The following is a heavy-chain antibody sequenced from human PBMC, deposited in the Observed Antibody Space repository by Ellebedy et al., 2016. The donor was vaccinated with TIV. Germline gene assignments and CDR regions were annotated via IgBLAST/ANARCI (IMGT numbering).Heavy chain of an antibody. CDR3: ARGHYDILTGYYAY. D-gene: IGHD3-9*01. CDR1: GYTFTSYG. Sequence: ASVKVSXXASGYTFTSYGISWVRQAPGQGLEWMGWISAYNGNTNYAQKLQGRVTITRDTSASTAYMELSSLRSEDTAVYYCARGHYDILTGYYAYWGQGTLVTVSS. V-gene: IGHV1-18*04. J-gene: IGHJ4*02. CDR2: ISAYNGNT.